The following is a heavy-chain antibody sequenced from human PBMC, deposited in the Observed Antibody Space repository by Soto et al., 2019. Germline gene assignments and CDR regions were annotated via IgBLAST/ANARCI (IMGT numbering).Heavy chain of an antibody. D-gene: IGHD3-3*01. CDR2: ISAYNGNT. V-gene: IGHV1-18*01. J-gene: IGHJ3*02. CDR3: ARDARNYDFWSGPTKGDAFDI. CDR1: SYIFISYG. Sequence: ASVKVSCKASSYIFISYGISWVRQAPGHGLEWMGWISAYNGNTNSAQKFQGRVAMTTDTSTSTAYMELTSLRYDDTAVYCCARDARNYDFWSGPTKGDAFDIWGQGTMVTVSS.